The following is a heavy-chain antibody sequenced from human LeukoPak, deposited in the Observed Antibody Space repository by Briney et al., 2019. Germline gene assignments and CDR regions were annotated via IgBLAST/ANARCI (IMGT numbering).Heavy chain of an antibody. J-gene: IGHJ4*02. CDR2: ISHSGST. CDR1: GGSFSGYY. CDR3: ARGDSSGHYFDY. V-gene: IGHV4-34*01. Sequence: SETLSLTCAVYGGSFSGYYWSWIRQPPGKGLEWIGEISHSGSTNYNPSLKSRVTISVDTSKNQFSLKLSSVTAADTAVYYCARGDSSGHYFDYRGQGTLVTVSS. D-gene: IGHD6-19*01.